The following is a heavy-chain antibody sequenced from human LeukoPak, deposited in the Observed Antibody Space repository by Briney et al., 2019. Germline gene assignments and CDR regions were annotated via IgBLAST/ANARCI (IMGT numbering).Heavy chain of an antibody. J-gene: IGHJ3*02. CDR2: ISASAGSA. Sequence: GGSLRLSCEVSGFTFSNYAMNWVRQAPGKGLEWGSSISASAGSAVYGDFVKGRFTISRVNAENTLYLQMNSLRADDTAIYYCAKDQRSGEYDYGWGPFDIWGQGTMVTVSS. CDR1: GFTFSNYA. CDR3: AKDQRSGEYDYGWGPFDI. V-gene: IGHV3-23*01. D-gene: IGHD3-10*01.